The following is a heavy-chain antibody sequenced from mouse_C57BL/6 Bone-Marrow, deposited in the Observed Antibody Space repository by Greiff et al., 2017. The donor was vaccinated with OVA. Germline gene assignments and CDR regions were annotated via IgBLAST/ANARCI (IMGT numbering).Heavy chain of an antibody. CDR1: GFTFSSYA. CDR3: ARDGYYARFAY. D-gene: IGHD2-3*01. CDR2: ISDGCSYT. V-gene: IGHV5-4*03. Sequence: EVNVVESGGGLVKPGGSLKLSCAASGFTFSSYAMSWVRQTPEKRLEWVATISDGCSYTYYPDNVKGRFTISRDNAKNNLYLQMSHLKSEDTAMYYCARDGYYARFAYWGQGTLVTVSA. J-gene: IGHJ3*01.